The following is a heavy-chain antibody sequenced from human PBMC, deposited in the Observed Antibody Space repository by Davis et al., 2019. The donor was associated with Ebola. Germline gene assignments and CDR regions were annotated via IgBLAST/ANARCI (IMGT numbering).Heavy chain of an antibody. D-gene: IGHD4-11*01. V-gene: IGHV3-21*06. J-gene: IGHJ6*04. Sequence: GRFTISRDNAKNSLYLQMNSLRAEDTAVYYCAREDYSIYYYYGMDVWGKGTTVTVSS. CDR3: AREDYSIYYYYGMDV.